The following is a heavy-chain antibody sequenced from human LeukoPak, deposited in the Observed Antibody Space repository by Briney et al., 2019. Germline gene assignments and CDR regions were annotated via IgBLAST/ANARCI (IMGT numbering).Heavy chain of an antibody. CDR3: ARHDDGSYSY. CDR1: GRSISSYY. D-gene: IGHD1-26*01. J-gene: IGHJ4*02. V-gene: IGHV4-59*08. CDR2: IYYSGST. Sequence: SETLSLTCTVSGRSISSYYWSWIRQPPGKGLEWIGYIYYSGSTNYNPSLKSRVTISVDTSKNQFSLKLSSVTAADTAVYYCARHDDGSYSYWGQGTLVTVSS.